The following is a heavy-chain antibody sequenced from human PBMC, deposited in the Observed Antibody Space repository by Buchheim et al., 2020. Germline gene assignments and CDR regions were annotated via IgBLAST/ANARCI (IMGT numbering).Heavy chain of an antibody. Sequence: QMQLQESGPGLVKPLQTLSLTCTVSGGSINRGGYYWSWIRQHSVRGLEWIGYIYYTGATYYSTSLKSRVSISVDMSKNTFSLRVNSVTAADTAVYFCARDGYNNFGEYFAMDVWGQGT. D-gene: IGHD4-11*01. CDR1: GGSINRGGYY. V-gene: IGHV4-31*03. CDR3: ARDGYNNFGEYFAMDV. CDR2: IYYTGAT. J-gene: IGHJ6*02.